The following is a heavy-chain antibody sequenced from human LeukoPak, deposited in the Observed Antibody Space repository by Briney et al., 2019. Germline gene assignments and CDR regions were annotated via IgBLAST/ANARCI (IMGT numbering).Heavy chain of an antibody. D-gene: IGHD3-9*01. CDR1: GGSISSSSYY. CDR2: IYYSGST. V-gene: IGHV4-39*01. Sequence: SETLSLTCTVSGGSISSSSYYWGWIRQPPGKGPEWIGSIYYSGSTYYNPSLKSRVTISVDTSKNQFSLKLSSVTAADTAVYYCARRALYYDILTGYYNVGFDYWGQGTLVTVSS. CDR3: ARRALYYDILTGYYNVGFDY. J-gene: IGHJ4*02.